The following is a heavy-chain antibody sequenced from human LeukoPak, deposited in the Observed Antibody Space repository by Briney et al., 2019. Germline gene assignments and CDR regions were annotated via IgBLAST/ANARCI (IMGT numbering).Heavy chain of an antibody. J-gene: IGHJ5*02. CDR1: GFAFSSYA. CDR2: ISSSSKI. D-gene: IGHD6-6*01. V-gene: IGHV3-48*02. Sequence: GGSLRLSCTASGFAFSSYAMAWVRQAPGKGLEWLSYISSSSKIHYADSVKGRFTISRDNAKNSLYLQMISLRDEDTAVYYCARSANPGVHDFDPWGQGTLVTVSS. CDR3: ARSANPGVHDFDP.